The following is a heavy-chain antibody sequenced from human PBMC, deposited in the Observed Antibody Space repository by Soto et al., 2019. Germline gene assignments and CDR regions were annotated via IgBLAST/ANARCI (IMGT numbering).Heavy chain of an antibody. CDR3: AKDWAMVPDCMDV. V-gene: IGHV3-43*01. Sequence: GGSLRLSXAASGFTFDDYTMHWVRQAPGKGLEWVSLISWDGGSTYYADSVKGRFTISRDNSKNSLYLQMNSLRTEDTALYYCAKDWAMVPDCMDVWGQGTTVTVSS. J-gene: IGHJ6*01. D-gene: IGHD5-18*01. CDR1: GFTFDDYT. CDR2: ISWDGGST.